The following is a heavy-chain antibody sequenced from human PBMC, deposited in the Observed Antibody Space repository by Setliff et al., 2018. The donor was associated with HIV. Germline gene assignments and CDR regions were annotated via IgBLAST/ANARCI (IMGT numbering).Heavy chain of an antibody. Sequence: PSETLSLTCAISGDSIRSNYWNWVRQPPGKGLEWMGYIHDSGSTKYNPSLKSVVTLSVDLSKNQVSLTLSSVSAADTAVYYCATSFCTSGVCYNDDAFDVWGQGTMVTVSS. CDR3: ATSFCTSGVCYNDDAFDV. D-gene: IGHD2-8*01. J-gene: IGHJ3*01. V-gene: IGHV4-59*01. CDR2: IHDSGST. CDR1: GDSIRSNY.